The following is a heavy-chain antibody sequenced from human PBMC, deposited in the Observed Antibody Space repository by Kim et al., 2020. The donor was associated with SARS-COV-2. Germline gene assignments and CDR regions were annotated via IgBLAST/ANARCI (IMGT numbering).Heavy chain of an antibody. CDR1: GYTFTDYY. CDR2: INPNGGGT. J-gene: IGHJ1*01. V-gene: IGHV1-2*02. Sequence: ASVKVSCRASGYTFTDYYIHWVRQAPGQGLEWMGWINPNGGGTKYAQKFQGRVTMTRDTSITTAYMELNRLTSDDTAVYYCASMGYCSGDRCSGLKEYFQHWGQGTLVAVSS. D-gene: IGHD2-15*01. CDR3: ASMGYCSGDRCSGLKEYFQH.